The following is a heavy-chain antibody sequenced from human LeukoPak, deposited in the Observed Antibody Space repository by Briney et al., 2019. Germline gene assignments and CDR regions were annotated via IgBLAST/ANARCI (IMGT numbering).Heavy chain of an antibody. CDR3: ARDQTRYSGYGGDFDY. CDR2: IKQDGSEK. J-gene: IGHJ4*02. D-gene: IGHD5-12*01. CDR1: GFTFSSYW. V-gene: IGHV3-7*01. Sequence: PGGSLRLSCAASGFTFSSYWMSWVRQAPGKGLEWVANIKQDGSEKYYVDSVKGRFTISRDNAKSSLYLQMNNLRAEDTALYYCARDQTRYSGYGGDFDYWGQGTLVTVSS.